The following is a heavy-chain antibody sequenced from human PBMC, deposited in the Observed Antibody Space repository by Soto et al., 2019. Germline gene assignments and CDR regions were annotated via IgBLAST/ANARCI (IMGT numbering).Heavy chain of an antibody. J-gene: IGHJ1*01. V-gene: IGHV4-59*08. CDR3: ARHSKDSSGPPGDFQH. CDR1: GVSISSYY. Sequence: SETLSLTCTVSGVSISSYYWSWIRQPPGKGLEWIGYIYYSGSTNYNPSLKSRVTISVDTSKSQFSLKLSSVTAADTAVYYCARHSKDSSGPPGDFQHWGQGTLVTVCS. D-gene: IGHD6-19*01. CDR2: IYYSGST.